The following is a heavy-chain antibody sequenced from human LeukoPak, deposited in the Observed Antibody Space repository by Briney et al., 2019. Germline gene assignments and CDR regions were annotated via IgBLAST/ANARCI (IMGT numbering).Heavy chain of an antibody. Sequence: QPGGTLRLSCAASGFTFSSYGMSWVRQAPGKGLEWVSAISGSGGSTYYADSVKGRFTISRDNSKNTLYLQMNSLRAEDTAVYYCAKRGYGSGSYYFDYWGQGTLVTVSS. CDR3: AKRGYGSGSYYFDY. V-gene: IGHV3-23*01. D-gene: IGHD3-10*01. CDR2: ISGSGGST. CDR1: GFTFSSYG. J-gene: IGHJ4*02.